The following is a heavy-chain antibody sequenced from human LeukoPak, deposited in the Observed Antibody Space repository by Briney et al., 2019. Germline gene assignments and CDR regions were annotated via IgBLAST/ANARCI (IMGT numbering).Heavy chain of an antibody. V-gene: IGHV4-4*07. Sequence: SETLSLTCTVSGGSISSYYWSWIRQPAGKGLEWIGRIYTSGSTNYNPSLKSRVTMSVDTSKNQFSLKLSSVTAADTAVYYCARGSLWFGESKSFDYWGQGTLVIVSS. J-gene: IGHJ4*02. D-gene: IGHD3-10*01. CDR3: ARGSLWFGESKSFDY. CDR1: GGSISSYY. CDR2: IYTSGST.